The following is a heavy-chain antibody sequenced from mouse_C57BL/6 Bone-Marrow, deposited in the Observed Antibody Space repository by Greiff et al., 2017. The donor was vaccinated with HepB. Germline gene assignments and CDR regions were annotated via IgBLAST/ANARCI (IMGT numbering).Heavy chain of an antibody. V-gene: IGHV1-69*01. CDR1: GYTFTSYW. J-gene: IGHJ4*01. Sequence: QVQLQQPGAELVMPGASVKLSCKASGYTFTSYWMHWVKQRPGQGLEWIGEIDPSDSYTNYNQKFKGKSTLTVDKSSSTSYMQLSSLTSEDSAVYYCAMNYGSSYDYYAMDYWGQGTSVTVSS. CDR3: AMNYGSSYDYYAMDY. D-gene: IGHD1-1*01. CDR2: IDPSDSYT.